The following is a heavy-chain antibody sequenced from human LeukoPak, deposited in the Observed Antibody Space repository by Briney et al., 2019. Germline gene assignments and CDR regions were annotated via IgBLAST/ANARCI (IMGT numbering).Heavy chain of an antibody. D-gene: IGHD2-15*01. CDR2: IYTSGST. CDR3: ARDYCSGGSCYPFDY. CDR1: GGSISSYY. J-gene: IGHJ4*02. V-gene: IGHV4-4*07. Sequence: SETLSLTCTVSGGSISSYYWSWIRQPAGKGLEWIGRIYTSGSTNYDPSLKSRVTMSVDTSKDQFSLKLSSVTAADTAVYYCARDYCSGGSCYPFDYWGQGTLVTVSS.